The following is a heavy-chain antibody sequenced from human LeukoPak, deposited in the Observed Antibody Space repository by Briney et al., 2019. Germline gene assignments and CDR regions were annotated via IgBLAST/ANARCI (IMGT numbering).Heavy chain of an antibody. J-gene: IGHJ4*02. Sequence: PGEPLRLSCAASGFTFRTDWMNWVRQAPGKGLVWVSRISSDGRSTYYADSVKGRFTVSRDNAKNTVYLQMNSLRAEDTAVYYCAKGSGYGNWGQGTPVTVSS. D-gene: IGHD5-18*01. CDR1: GFTFRTDW. V-gene: IGHV3-74*01. CDR3: AKGSGYGN. CDR2: ISSDGRST.